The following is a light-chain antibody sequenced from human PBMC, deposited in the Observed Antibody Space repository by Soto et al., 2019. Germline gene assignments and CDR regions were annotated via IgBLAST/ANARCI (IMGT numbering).Light chain of an antibody. V-gene: IGLV2-14*01. J-gene: IGLJ1*01. CDR3: SSYTGSSTPYV. Sequence: QSVLTQPASVSGSPGQSITSSCTGTSSDIGTYKYVSWYQHPPGKAPKLMIYEVSNRPSGVSNRFSGSKSGNTASLTISGLQAEDEADYYCSSYTGSSTPYVFGSGTKVTVL. CDR1: SSDIGTYKY. CDR2: EVS.